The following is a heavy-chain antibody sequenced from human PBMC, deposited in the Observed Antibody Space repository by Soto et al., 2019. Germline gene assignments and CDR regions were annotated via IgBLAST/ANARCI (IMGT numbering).Heavy chain of an antibody. V-gene: IGHV3-23*01. CDR2: ISCTMGSVRDP. D-gene: IGHD3-10*01. Sequence: GGSLRLSCVTSGFTFSTYTMSWVRRAPGKGLEWVSVISCTMGSVRDPYYADSVKGRFTISRDNAKNSLYLQMNSLRAEDTAVYYCASPRAWGVAQTAFDYWGQGTLVTVSS. J-gene: IGHJ4*02. CDR3: ASPRAWGVAQTAFDY. CDR1: GFTFSTYT.